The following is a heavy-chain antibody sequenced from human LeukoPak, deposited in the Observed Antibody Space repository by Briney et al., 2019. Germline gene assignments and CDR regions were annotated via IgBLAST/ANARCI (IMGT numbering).Heavy chain of an antibody. J-gene: IGHJ4*02. CDR1: GGTFSSYA. D-gene: IGHD3-22*01. V-gene: IGHV1-69*13. CDR3: ARLGASYYYDSSGYYS. Sequence: ASVKVSCKASGGTFSSYAISWVQQAPGQGLEWMGGIIPIFGTANYAQKFQGRVTITADESTSTAYMELSSLRSEDTAVYYCARLGASYYYDSSGYYSWGQGTLVTVSS. CDR2: IIPIFGTA.